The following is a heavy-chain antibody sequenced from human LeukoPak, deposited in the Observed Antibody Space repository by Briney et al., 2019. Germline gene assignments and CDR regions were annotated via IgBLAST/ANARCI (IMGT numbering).Heavy chain of an antibody. Sequence: PSETLSLTCTVSGGSISSYYWSWIRQPPGKGLEWIGYIYYSGSTNYNPSLKSRVTISVDTSKNQFSLKLSSVTAADTAVYYCASALQGTMVRGGGYAFDIWGQGTMVTVSS. CDR2: IYYSGST. CDR1: GGSISSYY. CDR3: ASALQGTMVRGGGYAFDI. J-gene: IGHJ3*02. V-gene: IGHV4-59*08. D-gene: IGHD3-10*01.